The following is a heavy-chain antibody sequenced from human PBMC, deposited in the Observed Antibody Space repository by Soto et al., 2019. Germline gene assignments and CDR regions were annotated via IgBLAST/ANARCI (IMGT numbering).Heavy chain of an antibody. Sequence: PAESLNISSKGSGASFTSYWITWVRQMPGKCLERMGTIDPRDSYTKYSPSFQGHVTISVDKSISTSYLQWSSLKASDSAMYYCARHPNSRQQLVILDDWRQGILVTVS. CDR1: GASFTSYW. J-gene: IGHJ4*02. D-gene: IGHD2-15*01. CDR2: IDPRDSYT. V-gene: IGHV5-10-1*01. CDR3: ARHPNSRQQLVILDD.